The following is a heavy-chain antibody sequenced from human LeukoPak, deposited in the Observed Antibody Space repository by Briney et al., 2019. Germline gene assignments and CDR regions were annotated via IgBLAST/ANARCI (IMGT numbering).Heavy chain of an antibody. CDR1: GFTFSSSV. CDR3: ANRGKYYFDY. V-gene: IGHV3-23*01. J-gene: IGHJ4*02. Sequence: GGSLRLSCAASGFTFSSSVMGWVRQAPGKGLEWVSTIGSSGATSYYADSVKGRFTISRDNSKNTLSLQMNSLRAEDTAVYYCANRGKYYFDYWGQGSLVTVSS. D-gene: IGHD1-26*01. CDR2: IGSSGATS.